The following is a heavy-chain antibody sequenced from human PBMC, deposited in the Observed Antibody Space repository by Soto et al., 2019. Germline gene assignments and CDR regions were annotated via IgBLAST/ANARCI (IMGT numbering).Heavy chain of an antibody. D-gene: IGHD4-17*01. Sequence: PSETLSLTCTVSGGSITSYYWTWIRQPPGKGLEWIGYIYSSGSTNYNPSLKSRVTISLDTSKNQLSLKLTSVTAADTAVYYCAREVTIALYSWFDPWGQGTQVTVSS. CDR2: IYSSGST. CDR1: GGSITSYY. J-gene: IGHJ5*02. CDR3: AREVTIALYSWFDP. V-gene: IGHV4-59*01.